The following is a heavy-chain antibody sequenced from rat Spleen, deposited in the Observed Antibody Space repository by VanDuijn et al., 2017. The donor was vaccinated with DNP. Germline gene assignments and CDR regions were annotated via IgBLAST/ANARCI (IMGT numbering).Heavy chain of an antibody. CDR2: ISYSGTT. J-gene: IGHJ2*01. CDR1: GYSITSNY. CDR3: ARWNIGTSTLDY. V-gene: IGHV3-1*01. D-gene: IGHD1-5*01. Sequence: EVQLQESGPGLVEPSQSLSLTCSVTGYSITSNYWGWIRKFPGDKMEWIGHISYSGTTNYNPSLKSRISITRDTSKNQFFLQLSSVTTEDTATYYCARWNIGTSTLDYWGQGVMVTVSS.